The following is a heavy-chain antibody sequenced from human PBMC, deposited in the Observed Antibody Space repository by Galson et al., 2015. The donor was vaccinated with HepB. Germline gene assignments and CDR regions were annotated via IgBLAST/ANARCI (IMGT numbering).Heavy chain of an antibody. J-gene: IGHJ4*02. CDR1: GFTFTSYG. CDR2: ISRGGSIT. D-gene: IGHD3-10*01. CDR3: ARLLGSSTNVDY. V-gene: IGHV3-74*01. Sequence: SLRLSCAACGFTFTSYGMSWVRQAPGKGLECVSAISRGGSITYYADSVKGRFTISRDNAKNTLYLQMNSLRAEDTAVYYCARLLGSSTNVDYWGQGTLVTVSS.